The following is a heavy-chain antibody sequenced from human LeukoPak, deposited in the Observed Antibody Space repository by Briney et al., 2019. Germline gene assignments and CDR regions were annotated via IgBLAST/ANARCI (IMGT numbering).Heavy chain of an antibody. CDR3: ARHNSYFDY. J-gene: IGHJ4*02. CDR2: IYHSGST. V-gene: IGHV4-38-2*01. CDR1: GYSISSGYY. D-gene: IGHD5-24*01. Sequence: SETLSLTCAVSGYSISSGYYVGWIRQPPGKGLEWIGSIYHSGSTYYNPSLKSRVTISVDTSKNQFSLKLSSATAADTAVYYCARHNSYFDYWGQGTLVTVSS.